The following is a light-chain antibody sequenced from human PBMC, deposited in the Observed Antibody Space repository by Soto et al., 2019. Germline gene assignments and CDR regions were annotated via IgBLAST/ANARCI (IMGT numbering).Light chain of an antibody. V-gene: IGKV3-20*01. CDR3: QRYGTSPT. Sequence: NVLTQSPGPLSLSPGERATLSCRASHSVNSNYLAWYQHRPGQAPRILIYGASKRATGIPDRFSGRGSGTDFTLTISRLEPEDFAVYFCQRYGTSPTFGQGTKVDIK. J-gene: IGKJ1*01. CDR2: GAS. CDR1: HSVNSNY.